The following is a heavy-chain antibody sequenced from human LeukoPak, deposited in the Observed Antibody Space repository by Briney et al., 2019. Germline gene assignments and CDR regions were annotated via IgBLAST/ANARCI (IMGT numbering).Heavy chain of an antibody. CDR2: IYYSGST. Sequence: SETLSLTCAVSGYSLSSGYYWGWIRQPPGKGLEWIGIIYYSGSTYSNPSLTSRLTISLDTSNNQFSLKLSSVTAADTAVYYCARGGYCSGGSCYFFDYWGQGTLVTVSS. CDR1: GYSLSSGYY. CDR3: ARGGYCSGGSCYFFDY. J-gene: IGHJ4*02. V-gene: IGHV4-38-2*01. D-gene: IGHD2-15*01.